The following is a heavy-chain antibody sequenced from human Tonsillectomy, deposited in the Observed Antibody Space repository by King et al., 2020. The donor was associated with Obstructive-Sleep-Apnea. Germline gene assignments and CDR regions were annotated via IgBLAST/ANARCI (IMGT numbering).Heavy chain of an antibody. V-gene: IGHV3-30*02. CDR2: IRYDGSHK. CDR3: AKGWGNYFDY. D-gene: IGHD7-27*01. CDR1: GFTFINYC. Sequence: VQLVESGGGVVQPGGSLRLSCAASGFTFINYCMNWVLQAPGKGLEWVAFIRYDGSHKYYADSVKGRFTISRDNAKNTLDLQMNSLRAEDTAMYYCAKGWGNYFDYWGQGTLVTVSS. J-gene: IGHJ4*02.